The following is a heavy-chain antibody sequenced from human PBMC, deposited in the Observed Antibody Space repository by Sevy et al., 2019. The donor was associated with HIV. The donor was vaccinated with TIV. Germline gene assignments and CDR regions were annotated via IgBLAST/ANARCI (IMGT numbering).Heavy chain of an antibody. CDR3: AKGDFYYDSSGYYLFYY. V-gene: IGHV3-23*01. D-gene: IGHD3-22*01. Sequence: GGSLRLSCAASGFTFSDYAMSWVRQAPGKGLEWVSGISGSGDNSYYADSVKGRFTISRDNSKNTLYLQMNILRAEDTAVYYCAKGDFYYDSSGYYLFYYWGQGTLVTVSS. CDR2: ISGSGDNS. J-gene: IGHJ4*02. CDR1: GFTFSDYA.